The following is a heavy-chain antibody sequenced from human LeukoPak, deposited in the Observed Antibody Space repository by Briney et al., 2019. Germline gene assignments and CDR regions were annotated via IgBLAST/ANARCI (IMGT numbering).Heavy chain of an antibody. CDR1: GFTFRNYV. J-gene: IGHJ4*02. Sequence: GGSLRLSCAASGFTFRNYVIHWVRQAPGKGLEWVAVTSSDLNVKLYADSVKGRFTISRDNSRSTLYLQMNSLRPEDTAIYYRARESYQGSGSPPHFYFDYWGQGTLVTVSS. V-gene: IGHV3-30-3*01. D-gene: IGHD3-10*01. CDR3: ARESYQGSGSPPHFYFDY. CDR2: TSSDLNVK.